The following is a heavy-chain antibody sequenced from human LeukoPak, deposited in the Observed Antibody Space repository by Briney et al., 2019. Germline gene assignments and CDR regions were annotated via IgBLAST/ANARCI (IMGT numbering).Heavy chain of an antibody. D-gene: IGHD5-18*01. V-gene: IGHV5-51*01. CDR1: GYGFTSYW. Sequence: ESLKISCKGSGYGFTSYWIGWVRQMPGKGLEWMGIIYPGDSDTRYSPSFQGQVTISADKSISTAHLQWSSLKASDTAMYYCARCIGYSYGYSDYWAREPWSPSPQ. J-gene: IGHJ4*02. CDR2: IYPGDSDT. CDR3: ARCIGYSYGYSDY.